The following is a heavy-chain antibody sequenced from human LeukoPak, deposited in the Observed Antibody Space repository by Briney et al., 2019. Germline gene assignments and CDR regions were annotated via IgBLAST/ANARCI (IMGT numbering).Heavy chain of an antibody. D-gene: IGHD2/OR15-2a*01. CDR2: IYYSGST. J-gene: IGHJ6*02. V-gene: IGHV4-59*01. Sequence: SETLSLTCTVSGGYISSYYWSWIRQPPGKGLEWIGYIYYSGSTNYNPSLKSRVTISVDTSKNQFSLKLSSVTAADTAVYYCAREESNGMDVWGQGTTVTVSS. CDR3: AREESNGMDV. CDR1: GGYISSYY.